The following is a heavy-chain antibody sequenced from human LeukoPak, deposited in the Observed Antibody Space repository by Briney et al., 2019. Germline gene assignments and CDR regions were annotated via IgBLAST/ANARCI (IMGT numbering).Heavy chain of an antibody. V-gene: IGHV3-30*03. J-gene: IGHJ4*02. CDR3: ASGNLPIY. Sequence: PGGSLRLSCAASGFTFSSYGMHWVRQAPGKGLEWVAVISYDGSNKYYADSVKGRFTISRDNSKNTLYLQMNSLRAEDTAVYYCASGNLPIYWGQGTLVTVSS. CDR2: ISYDGSNK. CDR1: GFTFSSYG. D-gene: IGHD1-14*01.